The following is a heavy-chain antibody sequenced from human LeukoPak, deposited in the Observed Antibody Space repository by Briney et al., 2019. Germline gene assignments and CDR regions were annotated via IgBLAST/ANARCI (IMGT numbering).Heavy chain of an antibody. CDR1: GGSISSYY. J-gene: IGHJ3*02. CDR2: IYTSGST. Sequence: SETLSLTCTVSGGSISSYYWSWIRQPAGKGLEWIGRIYTSGSTNYNPSLKSRVTMPVDTSKNQFSLKLSSVTAADTAVYYCARDTWGYSYGFDAFDIWGQGTMVTVSS. CDR3: ARDTWGYSYGFDAFDI. V-gene: IGHV4-4*07. D-gene: IGHD5-18*01.